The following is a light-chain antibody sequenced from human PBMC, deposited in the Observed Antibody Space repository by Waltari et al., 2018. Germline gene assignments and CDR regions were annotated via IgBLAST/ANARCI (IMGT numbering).Light chain of an antibody. CDR2: GAS. V-gene: IGKV3-20*01. J-gene: IGKJ4*01. CDR3: QQYGSSPLT. CDR1: PSVSSSY. Sequence: EIVLTQSPGTLSLSPGERVTLSCRASPSVSSSYLAWYQQKPGQAPRLLIYGASSRATGIPDRFSGSGSGTDFTLTISRLEPEDFAVYYCQQYGSSPLTFGGGTKVEIK.